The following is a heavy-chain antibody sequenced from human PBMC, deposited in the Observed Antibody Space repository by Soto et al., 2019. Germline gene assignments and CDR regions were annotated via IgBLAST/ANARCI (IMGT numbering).Heavy chain of an antibody. Sequence: GGSLRLSCAASGFTFSSYAMHWVRQAPGKGLEWVAVISYDGSNKYYADSVKGRFTISRDNSKNTLYLQMNSLRAEDTAVYYCARDPKYSSSWKQRYYFDYWGQGTLVTVSS. D-gene: IGHD6-13*01. CDR2: ISYDGSNK. V-gene: IGHV3-30-3*01. J-gene: IGHJ4*02. CDR3: ARDPKYSSSWKQRYYFDY. CDR1: GFTFSSYA.